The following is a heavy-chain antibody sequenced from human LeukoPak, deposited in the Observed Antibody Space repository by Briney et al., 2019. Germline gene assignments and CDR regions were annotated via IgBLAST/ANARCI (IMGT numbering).Heavy chain of an antibody. J-gene: IGHJ4*02. CDR1: GGSISSYY. CDR2: IYYSGST. V-gene: IGHV4-59*08. D-gene: IGHD3-22*01. CDR3: ARLDSSGHFDY. Sequence: SETLSLTCTVSGGSISSYYWSWLRQPPGKGLEWIGYIYYSGSTNYNPSLESRVTISVDTSKNQFSLKLSSVTAADTAVYYCARLDSSGHFDYWGQGTLVTVSS.